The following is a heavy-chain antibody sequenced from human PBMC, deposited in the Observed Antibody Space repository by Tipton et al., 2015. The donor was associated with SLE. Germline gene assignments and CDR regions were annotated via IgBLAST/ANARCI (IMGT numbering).Heavy chain of an antibody. V-gene: IGHV4-59*12. CDR1: GDSISGYY. J-gene: IGHJ4*02. CDR3: AKDYNHANAEYN. D-gene: IGHD5-24*01. CDR2: VYYSGTT. Sequence: GLVKPSETLSLTCTVSGDSISGYYWSWVRQPPGKGLEWIGYVYYSGTTNYNPSLLSRVTISADTSKNQFSLKLSSVTVADTAVYYCAKDYNHANAEYNWGQGTLVTVSS.